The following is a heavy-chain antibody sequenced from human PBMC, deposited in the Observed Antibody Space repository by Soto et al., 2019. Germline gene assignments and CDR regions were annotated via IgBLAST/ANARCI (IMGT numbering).Heavy chain of an antibody. Sequence: QVQLVQSGAEVKKPGASVKVSCKASGYTFTSYGISWVRQAPGQGLEWMGWISAYNGNTNYAQKLQGRVTMTTDTTTSTGYMELRSLRSDDTAVYYCARVFEGYGGNVVDWYFDLWGRGTLVTVSS. D-gene: IGHD4-17*01. CDR1: GYTFTSYG. CDR2: ISAYNGNT. V-gene: IGHV1-18*01. J-gene: IGHJ2*01. CDR3: ARVFEGYGGNVVDWYFDL.